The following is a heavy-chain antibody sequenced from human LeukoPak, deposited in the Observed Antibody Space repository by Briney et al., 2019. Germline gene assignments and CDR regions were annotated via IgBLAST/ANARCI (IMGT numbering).Heavy chain of an antibody. V-gene: IGHV4-39*07. Sequence: SETLSLTCTVSGGSISSTSYYWGWIRQPPGKGLEWIGSISYSGTTYYNPSLKSRVTISVDTSKNQFSLKLSSVTAADTAVYYCARAGRRYYYDSSGSPYNWFDPWGQGTLVTVSS. D-gene: IGHD3-22*01. CDR2: ISYSGTT. CDR3: ARAGRRYYYDSSGSPYNWFDP. CDR1: GGSISSTSYY. J-gene: IGHJ5*02.